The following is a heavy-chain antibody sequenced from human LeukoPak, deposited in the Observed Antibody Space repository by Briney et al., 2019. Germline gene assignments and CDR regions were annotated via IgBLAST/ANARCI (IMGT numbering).Heavy chain of an antibody. Sequence: GGSLRLSCAASGFTFSSYWMSWVRQAPGKGLEWVANIKQDGSEKYFVDSVKGRFTISRDNAKNSLYLQMNSLRAEDTAVYYCARDRGLLAARPGGLFDYWGQGTLVTVSS. CDR1: GFTFSSYW. V-gene: IGHV3-7*01. CDR2: IKQDGSEK. D-gene: IGHD6-6*01. J-gene: IGHJ4*02. CDR3: ARDRGLLAARPGGLFDY.